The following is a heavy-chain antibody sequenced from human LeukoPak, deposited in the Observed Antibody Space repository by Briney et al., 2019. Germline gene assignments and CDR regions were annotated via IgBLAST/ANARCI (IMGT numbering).Heavy chain of an antibody. CDR2: IKEDGSEE. J-gene: IGHJ4*02. CDR3: ITEPHDYGDFTFGY. V-gene: IGHV3-7*03. Sequence: GGSLRLSCAASGFNFNTFWMTWVRQAPGKGLEWVANIKEDGSEEYYVDSVKGRFTISRDNAKNSLYLQMNSLRAEDTALYFCITEPHDYGDFTFGYWGQGTLVTVSS. D-gene: IGHD4-17*01. CDR1: GFNFNTFW.